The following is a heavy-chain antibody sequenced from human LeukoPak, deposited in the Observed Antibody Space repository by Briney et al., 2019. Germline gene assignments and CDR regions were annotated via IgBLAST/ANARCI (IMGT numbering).Heavy chain of an antibody. Sequence: PGGSLRLSCAASGFTFSSYWMHCVRQAPGKGLVWVSRINSDGSSTSYADSVKGRFTISRDNAKNTLYLQMNSLRAEDTAVYYCARGPTTVTAIYYYYGMDVWGQGTTVTVSS. CDR1: GFTFSSYW. J-gene: IGHJ6*02. CDR2: INSDGSST. D-gene: IGHD4-11*01. V-gene: IGHV3-74*01. CDR3: ARGPTTVTAIYYYYGMDV.